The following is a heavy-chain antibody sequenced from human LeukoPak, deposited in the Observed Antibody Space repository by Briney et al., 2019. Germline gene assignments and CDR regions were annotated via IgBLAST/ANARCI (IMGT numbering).Heavy chain of an antibody. CDR2: VYYSGTT. D-gene: IGHD3-10*01. J-gene: IGHJ4*02. V-gene: IGHV4-59*12. CDR1: GGSISSYY. CDR3: ARDGSGSYYTD. Sequence: SETLSLTCTVSGGSISSYYWSWIRQSPGKGLEWIGYVYYSGTTNYNPSLKSRVTISVDTSKNQFSLKLSSVTAADTAVYYCARDGSGSYYTDWGQGTLVTVSS.